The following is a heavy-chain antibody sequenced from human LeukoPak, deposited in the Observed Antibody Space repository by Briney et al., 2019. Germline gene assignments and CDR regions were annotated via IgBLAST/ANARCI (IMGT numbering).Heavy chain of an antibody. CDR3: AKGSNLMVRGVTPYYFDY. D-gene: IGHD3-10*01. CDR2: IASDGSST. V-gene: IGHV3-74*01. Sequence: GGSLRLSCAASGFSFSSYYIHWVRQAPGKGLVWVSRIASDGSSTDYADSVKGRFTISRDNSKNTLYLQMNSLRAEDTAVYYCAKGSNLMVRGVTPYYFDYWGQGTLVTVSS. J-gene: IGHJ4*02. CDR1: GFSFSSYY.